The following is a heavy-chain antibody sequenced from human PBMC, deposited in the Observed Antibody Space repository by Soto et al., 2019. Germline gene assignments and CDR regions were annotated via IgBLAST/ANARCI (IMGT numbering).Heavy chain of an antibody. V-gene: IGHV1-69*01. Sequence: GPSVKVSCTASGGTFSSYAISWVRQAPGQGLEWMGGIIPIFGTANYAQKFQGRVTITADESTSTAYMELSSLRSEDTAVYYCAREGAVESSWFDPWGQGTLVTVSS. CDR1: GGTFSSYA. D-gene: IGHD1-26*01. CDR3: AREGAVESSWFDP. J-gene: IGHJ5*02. CDR2: IIPIFGTA.